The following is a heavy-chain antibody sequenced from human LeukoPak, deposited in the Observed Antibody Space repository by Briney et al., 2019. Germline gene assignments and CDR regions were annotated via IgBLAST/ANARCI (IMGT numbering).Heavy chain of an antibody. V-gene: IGHV3-33*01. Sequence: PGGSLRLSCAASGFTFSSYGMHWVRQAPGKGLEGVAVIWYDGSNKYYADSVKGRFTISRDNSKNTLYLQMNSLRAEDTAVYYCAREYDRVAPLDYWGQGTLVTVSS. J-gene: IGHJ4*02. D-gene: IGHD3-10*02. CDR2: IWYDGSNK. CDR1: GFTFSSYG. CDR3: AREYDRVAPLDY.